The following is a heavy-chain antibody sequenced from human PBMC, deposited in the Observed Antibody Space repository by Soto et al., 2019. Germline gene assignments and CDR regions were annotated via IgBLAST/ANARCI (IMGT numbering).Heavy chain of an antibody. D-gene: IGHD1-26*01. V-gene: IGHV3-23*01. J-gene: IGHJ4*02. CDR3: ANIDLAEKVGVCCFDY. Sequence: GGSLRLSCAASGFTFSSYAMSWVRQAPGKGLEWVSAISGSGGSTYYADSVKGRFTISRDNSKKTLYLQMNSLRAEDTAVYYCANIDLAEKVGVCCFDYWGQGNLVTVS. CDR2: ISGSGGST. CDR1: GFTFSSYA.